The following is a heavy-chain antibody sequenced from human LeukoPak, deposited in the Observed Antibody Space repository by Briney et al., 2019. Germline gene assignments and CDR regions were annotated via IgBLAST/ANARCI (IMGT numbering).Heavy chain of an antibody. D-gene: IGHD7-27*01. J-gene: IGHJ3*01. Sequence: SETLSLTCAVYGGSFSGYYWSWIRQPPGKGLEWIGEIIPRGSASYNPSLKSRITISIDTSKNQFSLKLNSVTAADTAAYYCARHLTGERAFDVWGQGTMVTVSS. CDR3: ARHLTGERAFDV. CDR1: GGSFSGYY. V-gene: IGHV4-34*12. CDR2: IIPRGSA.